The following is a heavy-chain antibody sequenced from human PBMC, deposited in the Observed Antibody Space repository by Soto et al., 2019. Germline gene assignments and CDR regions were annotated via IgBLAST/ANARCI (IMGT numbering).Heavy chain of an antibody. V-gene: IGHV1-46*01. Sequence: QMQLVQSGAEVKRPGASVRVSCKASGYTFTSFYIHWVRQAPGQGLEWMGIINPSGGITNFAQRFHGRVTMTRYMSTNPHYLELRSLKSDDTAVYYCASSPAFSSSWYGIPPRPSHGMDVWGQGTPVTV. CDR1: GYTFTSFY. D-gene: IGHD6-13*01. CDR2: INPSGGIT. J-gene: IGHJ6*02. CDR3: ASSPAFSSSWYGIPPRPSHGMDV.